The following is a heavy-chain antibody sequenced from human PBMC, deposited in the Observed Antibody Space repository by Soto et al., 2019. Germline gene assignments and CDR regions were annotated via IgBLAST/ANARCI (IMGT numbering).Heavy chain of an antibody. V-gene: IGHV4-59*01. CDR2: IYYSGST. CDR3: ARDYYDSSGYYSFFDY. D-gene: IGHD3-22*01. Sequence: LSLTCTVSGGSISSYYWSWIRQPPGKGLEWIGYIYYSGSTNYNPSLKSRVTISVDTSKNQFSLKLSSVTAADTAVYYRARDYYDSSGYYSFFDYWGQGTLVTVS. J-gene: IGHJ4*02. CDR1: GGSISSYY.